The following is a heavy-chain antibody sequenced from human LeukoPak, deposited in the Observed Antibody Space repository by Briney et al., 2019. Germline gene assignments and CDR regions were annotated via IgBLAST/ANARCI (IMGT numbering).Heavy chain of an antibody. CDR3: ANFWGGRPRAFDI. D-gene: IGHD3-16*01. CDR2: INQYGNEK. CDR1: GFTFGNSW. J-gene: IGHJ3*02. V-gene: IGHV3-7*03. Sequence: GGSLRLSCAASGFTFGNSWMTWVRQAPGKGLEWVANINQYGNEKYYVDSVEGRFTISRDNSKNTLYLQMNSLRAEDTAVYYCANFWGGRPRAFDIWGQGTMVTVSS.